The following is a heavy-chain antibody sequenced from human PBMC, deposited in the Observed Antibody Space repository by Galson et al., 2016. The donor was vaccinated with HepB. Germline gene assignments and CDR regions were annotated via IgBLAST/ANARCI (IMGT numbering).Heavy chain of an antibody. CDR3: AKDRRSGRTDYYYYTYYYYYGSDV. V-gene: IGHV3-43*01. J-gene: IGHJ6*02. Sequence: SLRLSCAASGFTFDDYTMHWVRQAPGKGLEWVSLISWDGGSTYYADSVKGRFTISRDNSKNSLYLQMNSLRTEDTALYYCAKDRRSGRTDYYYYTYYYYYGSDVWGQVTTVTVSS. CDR1: GFTFDDYT. CDR2: ISWDGGST. D-gene: IGHD3-3*01.